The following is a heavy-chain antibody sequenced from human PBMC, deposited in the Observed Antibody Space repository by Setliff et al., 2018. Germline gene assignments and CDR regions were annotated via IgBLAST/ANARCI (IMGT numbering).Heavy chain of an antibody. Sequence: PGGSLRLSCTASGLSYTNDWVSWVRQAPGKGLEWLASINPHGSEKYYADSVKGRFTISRDNAKNSLSLQMNNLRVEDTSVYYCGRDVFDFRTGQGGPWGQGTRVTAPQ. CDR2: INPHGSEK. D-gene: IGHD3-3*01. J-gene: IGHJ5*02. CDR3: GRDVFDFRTGQGGP. V-gene: IGHV3-7*01. CDR1: GLSYTNDW.